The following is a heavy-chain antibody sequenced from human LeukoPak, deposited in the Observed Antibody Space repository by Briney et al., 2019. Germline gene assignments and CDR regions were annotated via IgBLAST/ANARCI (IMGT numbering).Heavy chain of an antibody. Sequence: ASVKVSCKASGYTFTGYYMHWVRQAPGQGLEWMGWINPNSGGTNYAQKLQGRVTMTRDTSISTAYMELSRLRSDDTAVYYCARVPPSVYYYDSSGPSGFDPWGRGTLVTVSS. CDR1: GYTFTGYY. CDR3: ARVPPSVYYYDSSGPSGFDP. J-gene: IGHJ5*02. V-gene: IGHV1-2*02. CDR2: INPNSGGT. D-gene: IGHD3-22*01.